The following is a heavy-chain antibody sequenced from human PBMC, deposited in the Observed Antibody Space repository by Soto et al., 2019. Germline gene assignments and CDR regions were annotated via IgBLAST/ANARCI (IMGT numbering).Heavy chain of an antibody. J-gene: IGHJ3*01. D-gene: IGHD2-21*02. V-gene: IGHV1-18*01. CDR3: ARFGGNFIQNVFDL. CDR1: GYSGHSFTSYG. Sequence: QVHLLQSGPEVKKPGASVKVSCKASGYSGHSFTSYGITWVRQAPGLGLEWLGRSSTFNGRTKYAEKVQDRIEMTTDTFTTTAYMELRSLRSDDTAVYYCARFGGNFIQNVFDLWGQGTMVIVSS. CDR2: SSTFNGRT.